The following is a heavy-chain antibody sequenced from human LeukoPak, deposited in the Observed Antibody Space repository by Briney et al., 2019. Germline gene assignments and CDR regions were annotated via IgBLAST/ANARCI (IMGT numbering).Heavy chain of an antibody. CDR2: IYYSGST. CDR3: ARGGGSELDTALDLDY. CDR1: GGSISSYY. V-gene: IGHV4-59*06. D-gene: IGHD5-18*01. Sequence: SETLSLTCIVSGGSISSYYWSWIRQHPGKGLEWIGYIYYSGSTYYNPSLKSRITISVDTSKNQFSLKLSSVTAADTAVYYCARGGGSELDTALDLDYWGQGTLVTVSS. J-gene: IGHJ4*02.